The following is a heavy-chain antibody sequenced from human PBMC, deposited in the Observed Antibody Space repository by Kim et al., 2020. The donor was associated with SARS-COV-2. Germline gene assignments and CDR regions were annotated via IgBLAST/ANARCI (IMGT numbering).Heavy chain of an antibody. CDR3: ARAYGSGRGALDY. Sequence: SETLSLTCAVYGGSFSGYYWSWIRQPPGKGLEWIGEINHSGSTNYNPSLKSRVTISVDTSKNQFSLKLSSVTAADTAVYYCARAYGSGRGALDYWGQGTLVTVSS. CDR1: GGSFSGYY. CDR2: INHSGST. J-gene: IGHJ4*02. V-gene: IGHV4-34*01. D-gene: IGHD3-10*01.